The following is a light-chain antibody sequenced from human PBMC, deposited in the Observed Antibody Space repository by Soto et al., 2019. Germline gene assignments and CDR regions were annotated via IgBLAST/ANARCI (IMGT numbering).Light chain of an antibody. V-gene: IGKV3-11*01. J-gene: IGKJ1*01. CDR2: DAS. CDR1: QSVSSY. Sequence: EIVLTQSPGTLSLSPGERATLSCRASQSVSSYLAWYQQKPGQAPRLLIYDASNRATGIPARFSGSGSGTDFTLTISSLEPEDFAVYYCQQSSSWPPTFGPGPKVDIK. CDR3: QQSSSWPPT.